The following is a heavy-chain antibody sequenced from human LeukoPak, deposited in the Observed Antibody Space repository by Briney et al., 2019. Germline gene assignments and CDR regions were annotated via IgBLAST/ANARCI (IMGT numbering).Heavy chain of an antibody. Sequence: PGRSLRLSCEASGFTFEDYAMNWVRQASGKGLEGVSSISWNSSSIGYADSVRGRFTISRDNAKNSLYLQMNNLRAEDMALYYCAKEKAGAFDIWGQGTMVTVSS. J-gene: IGHJ3*02. CDR1: GFTFEDYA. CDR2: ISWNSSSI. CDR3: AKEKAGAFDI. V-gene: IGHV3-9*03.